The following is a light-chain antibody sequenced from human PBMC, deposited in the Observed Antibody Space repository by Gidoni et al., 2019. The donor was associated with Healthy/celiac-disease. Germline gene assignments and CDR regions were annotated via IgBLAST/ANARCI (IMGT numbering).Light chain of an antibody. CDR2: DAS. J-gene: IGKJ4*01. Sequence: EIVLTQSPATLSLSPGERATLSCRASQSVSSYLAWYQQKPGQAPRRLIYDASNRATGIPARFSGSGSGTDFTLTISSLEPEDFAVYYCQQRSNWRLTFGGXTKVEIK. CDR1: QSVSSY. V-gene: IGKV3-11*01. CDR3: QQRSNWRLT.